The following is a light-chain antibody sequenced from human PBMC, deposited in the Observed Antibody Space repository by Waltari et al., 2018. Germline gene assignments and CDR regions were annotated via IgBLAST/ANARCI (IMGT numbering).Light chain of an antibody. CDR1: KLGDKY. V-gene: IGLV3-1*01. J-gene: IGLJ3*02. CDR3: QARDSSSVV. Sequence: SYELTQPASVSVSPGQIASITCSGYKLGDKYVSWYQQRPGPSPMLVMYQDNHRPSGIPERIAGSNSGNTATLTISGTQPMDEGDYYCQARDSSSVVFGGGTKLTVL. CDR2: QDN.